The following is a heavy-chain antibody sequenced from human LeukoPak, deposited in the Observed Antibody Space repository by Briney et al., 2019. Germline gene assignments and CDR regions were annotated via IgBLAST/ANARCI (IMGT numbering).Heavy chain of an antibody. V-gene: IGHV4-59*12. Sequence: SETLSLTCTVSGGSISSYYWSWIRQPPGKGLEWIGYIYYSGSTNYNPSLKSRVTISVDTSKNQFSLKLSSVTAADTAAYYCARGEDQYYLDYWGQGTLVTVSS. CDR1: GGSISSYY. CDR3: ARGEDQYYLDY. J-gene: IGHJ4*02. CDR2: IYYSGST.